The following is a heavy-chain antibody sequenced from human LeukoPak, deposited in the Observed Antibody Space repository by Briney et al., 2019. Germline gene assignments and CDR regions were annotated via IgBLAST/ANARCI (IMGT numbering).Heavy chain of an antibody. CDR1: GGTFSGYA. CDR2: IIPIFGTA. V-gene: IGHV1-69*13. J-gene: IGHJ4*02. D-gene: IGHD1-1*01. Sequence: GASVKVSCKASGGTFSGYAISWVRQAPGQGLEWMGGIIPIFGTANYAQKFQGRVTITADESTSTAYMELSSLRSEDTAVYYCARDRQLGRYFDYWGQGTLVTISS. CDR3: ARDRQLGRYFDY.